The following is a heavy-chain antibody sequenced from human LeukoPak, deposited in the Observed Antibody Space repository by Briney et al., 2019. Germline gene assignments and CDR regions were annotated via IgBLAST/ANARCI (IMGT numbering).Heavy chain of an antibody. D-gene: IGHD3-10*01. CDR3: AKVRSTMVRGYYFDY. CDR1: GFTFSSYD. J-gene: IGHJ4*02. CDR2: ISGSGGST. V-gene: IGHV3-23*01. Sequence: GGSLRLSCAASGFTFSSYDMSWVRQAPGKGLEWVSAISGSGGSTYYADSVKGRSTISRDNSKNTLYLQMNSLRAEDTAVYYCAKVRSTMVRGYYFDYWGQGTLVTVSS.